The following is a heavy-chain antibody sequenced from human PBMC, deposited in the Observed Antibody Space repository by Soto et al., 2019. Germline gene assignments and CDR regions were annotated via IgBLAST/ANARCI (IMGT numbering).Heavy chain of an antibody. CDR1: GGSISGYY. CDR3: ARGGEFYVLDV. V-gene: IGHV4-4*07. J-gene: IGHJ6*02. CDR2: KHTSGTT. Sequence: QVQLQESGPGLVKPSETLSLTCTVSGGSISGYYWTWIRQPAGKGLEWIGRKHTSGTTNYNPSLRSRVTRSIATSTNQFPPNLSSGTAAAMAVFFCARGGEFYVLDVWGQGTTVAVSS. D-gene: IGHD3-16*01.